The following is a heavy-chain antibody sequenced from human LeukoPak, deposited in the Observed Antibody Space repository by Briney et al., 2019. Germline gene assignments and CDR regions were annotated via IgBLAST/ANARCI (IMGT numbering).Heavy chain of an antibody. CDR3: ARQVGALYYFDY. CDR2: IYSGGST. V-gene: IGHV3-66*04. CDR1: GFTFSSNY. Sequence: PGGSLRLSCAASGFTFSSNYMSWVRQAPGKGLEWVSVIYSGGSTYYADSVKGRFTISRDNSKNTLYLQMNSLRAEDTAVYYCARQVGALYYFDYWGQGTLVTVSS. D-gene: IGHD1-26*01. J-gene: IGHJ4*02.